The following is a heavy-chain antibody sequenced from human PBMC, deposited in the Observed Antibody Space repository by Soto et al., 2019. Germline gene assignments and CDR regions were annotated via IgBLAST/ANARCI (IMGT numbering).Heavy chain of an antibody. J-gene: IGHJ4*02. CDR3: AKDISTSGSVTSRVSVDY. D-gene: IGHD1-1*01. CDR1: GFTFSSYA. CDR2: ISGSGGTT. Sequence: EVQLLESGGGLVQPGGSLRLSCAASGFTFSSYAMSWVRQAPGKGLEWVSAISGSGGTTYYADSVKGRFTISRDNSKNTLYLQMNSLRAEDTAVYYCAKDISTSGSVTSRVSVDYWGQGTLVTVSS. V-gene: IGHV3-23*01.